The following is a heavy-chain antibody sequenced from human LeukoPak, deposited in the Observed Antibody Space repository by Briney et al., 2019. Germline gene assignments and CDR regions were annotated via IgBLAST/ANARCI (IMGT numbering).Heavy chain of an antibody. Sequence: SETLSLTCTVSGGSISSYYWSWIRQPAGKGLEWIGSIYYSGSTYYNPSLKSRVTISVDTSKNQFSLKLSSVTAADTAVYYCAGSSSGDAFDIWGQGTMVTVSS. CDR1: GGSISSYY. J-gene: IGHJ3*02. CDR2: IYYSGST. CDR3: AGSSSGDAFDI. V-gene: IGHV4-59*05. D-gene: IGHD6-6*01.